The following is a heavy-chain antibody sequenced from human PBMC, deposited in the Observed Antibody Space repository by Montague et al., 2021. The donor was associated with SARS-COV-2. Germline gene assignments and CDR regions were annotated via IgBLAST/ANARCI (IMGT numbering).Heavy chain of an antibody. D-gene: IGHD6-19*01. CDR2: TYYRSKWYN. CDR3: ARGDEEQWLVHYYYYGMDV. Sequence: CAISGDSVSSNSAAWNWIRQSLSRGLEWLGRTYYRSKWYNDYAVSVKSRITINPDTSKNQFSLQLNSVTPEDTAVYYCARGDEEQWLVHYYYYGMDVWGQGTTVTVSS. V-gene: IGHV6-1*01. J-gene: IGHJ6*02. CDR1: GDSVSSNSAA.